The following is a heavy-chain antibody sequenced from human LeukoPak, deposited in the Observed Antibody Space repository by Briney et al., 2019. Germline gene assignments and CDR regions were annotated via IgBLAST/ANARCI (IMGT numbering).Heavy chain of an antibody. V-gene: IGHV3-21*06. CDR3: ASGASHAFDI. J-gene: IGHJ3*02. CDR2: ISSSSNYI. Sequence: GGSLRLSCAAFGFTFDSYTMKWVRQAPGKGLEWVSSISSSSNYIYYADSVKGRFTISRDNAKNALYLQMNSLRAEDTAVYYCASGASHAFDIWGQGTMVTVSS. CDR1: GFTFDSYT.